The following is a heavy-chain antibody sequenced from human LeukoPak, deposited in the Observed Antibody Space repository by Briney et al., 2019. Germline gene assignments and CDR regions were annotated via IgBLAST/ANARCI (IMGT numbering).Heavy chain of an antibody. CDR1: GGSVSDYY. CDR2: IYYTGST. D-gene: IGHD7-27*01. Sequence: SETPSLTCTISGGSVSDYYWSWIRQSPGKGLEWIGYIYYTGSTTYNPSLKSRVTISADTSKNQFSPKLSSVTAAGTAVYYCASRKLGNDYWGQGTLVTVSS. J-gene: IGHJ4*02. V-gene: IGHV4-59*02. CDR3: ASRKLGNDY.